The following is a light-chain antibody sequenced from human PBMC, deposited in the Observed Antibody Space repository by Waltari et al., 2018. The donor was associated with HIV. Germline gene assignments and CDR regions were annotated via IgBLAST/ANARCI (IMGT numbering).Light chain of an antibody. CDR2: EVS. CDR3: CSYAGTSTYVA. CDR1: SSDVGSYNI. J-gene: IGLJ2*01. V-gene: IGLV2-23*02. Sequence: QSALTQPASVSGSPGQSITISCTGTSSDVGSYNIVSWYQQHPGKAPKLTIDEVSKRPSGVSNRFHGSKSGNTASLTISGLQAEDEADYYCCSYAGTSTYVAFGGGTKLTVL.